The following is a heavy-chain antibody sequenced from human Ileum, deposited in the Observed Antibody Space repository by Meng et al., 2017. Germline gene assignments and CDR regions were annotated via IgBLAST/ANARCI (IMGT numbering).Heavy chain of an antibody. D-gene: IGHD4-23*01. V-gene: IGHV4-4*02. Sequence: QLQLQELGPGLVKPWGTLSLTCAVSSGSITSDTYWSWVRLPPGKGLEWIGQISHSGSTFYNPSLKSRVTMSVDKSKSQFSLMLTSVTAADTAVYYCARHGGYYQGFWGQGTLVTVSS. CDR2: ISHSGST. CDR3: ARHGGYYQGF. CDR1: SGSITSDTY. J-gene: IGHJ4*02.